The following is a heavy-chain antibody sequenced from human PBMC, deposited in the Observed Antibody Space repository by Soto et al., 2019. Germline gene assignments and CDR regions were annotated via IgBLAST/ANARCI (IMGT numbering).Heavy chain of an antibody. V-gene: IGHV3-7*01. D-gene: IGHD3-22*01. Sequence: GGSLRLSCAACGVTVTNYWMSWVRQAPGKGLEWVANIKQDGSETFYVDSVKGRFTISRDNTNNTLYLQMNSLRVEDTAVYYCARDSYYHYHSNCYYWGQGSLVTVSS. J-gene: IGHJ4*02. CDR3: ARDSYYHYHSNCYY. CDR1: GVTVTNYW. CDR2: IKQDGSET.